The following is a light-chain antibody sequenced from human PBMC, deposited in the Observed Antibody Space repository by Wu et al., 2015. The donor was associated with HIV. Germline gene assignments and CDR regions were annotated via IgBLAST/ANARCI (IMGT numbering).Light chain of an antibody. V-gene: IGKV3-15*01. CDR3: QQYNNWPPQLT. CDR2: GAS. J-gene: IGKJ4*01. Sequence: EIVMTQSPATLSVSPGERATLSCRASQSVSSNLAWYQHKPGQPPRLLIYGASSRATGIPARFSGSGSGTEFTLTVSSLESEDFAVYYCQQYNNWPPQLTFGGGTKVEIK. CDR1: QSVSSN.